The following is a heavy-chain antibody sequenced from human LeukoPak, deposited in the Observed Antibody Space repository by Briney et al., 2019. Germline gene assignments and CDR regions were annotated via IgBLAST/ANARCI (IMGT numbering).Heavy chain of an antibody. Sequence: GGSLRLSCAASGFTFSSYGMNWVRQAPGKGLEWDSYISSSSSTIYYADSVKGRFTISRDNAKNSLYLQMNSLRAEDTAVYYCARDREQQLVAEYFQHWGQGTLVTVSS. D-gene: IGHD6-13*01. V-gene: IGHV3-48*01. J-gene: IGHJ1*01. CDR2: ISSSSSTI. CDR3: ARDREQQLVAEYFQH. CDR1: GFTFSSYG.